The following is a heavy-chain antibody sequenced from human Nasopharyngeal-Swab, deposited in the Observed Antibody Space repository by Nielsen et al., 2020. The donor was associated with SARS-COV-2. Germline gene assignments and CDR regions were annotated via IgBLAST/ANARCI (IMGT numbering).Heavy chain of an antibody. CDR1: GFTLSDYY. J-gene: IGHJ6*02. CDR3: AREKGYQVLLDYYYHGLDV. Sequence: GGSLRLSCVASGFTLSDYYMAWIRPAPGKGLEWVSYISTRGTPTDSADSVKGRFTISRDNANNLPYLQMSSLRGEDTAVYFCAREKGYQVLLDYYYHGLDVWGHGTAVTVSS. D-gene: IGHD3-10*01. V-gene: IGHV3-11*01. CDR2: ISTRGTPT.